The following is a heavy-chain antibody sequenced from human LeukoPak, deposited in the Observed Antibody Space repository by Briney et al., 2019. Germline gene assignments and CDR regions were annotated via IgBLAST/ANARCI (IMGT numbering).Heavy chain of an antibody. CDR3: ARGTVAVAFDY. V-gene: IGHV4-39*02. CDR2: IYYSGST. J-gene: IGHJ4*02. CDR1: GGSISGSSYY. D-gene: IGHD6-19*01. Sequence: PSETLSLTCTVSGGSISGSSYYWGWIRQPPGKGLEWIGSIYYSGSTYYNPSLKSRVTISVDTSKNQFSLKLNSVTATDTAVYYCARGTVAVAFDYWGQGTLVTVSS.